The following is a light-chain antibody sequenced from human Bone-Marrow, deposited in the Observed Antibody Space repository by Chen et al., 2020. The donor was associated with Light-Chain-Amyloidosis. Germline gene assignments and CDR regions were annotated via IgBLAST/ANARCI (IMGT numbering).Light chain of an antibody. V-gene: IGKV3D-20*01. J-gene: IGKJ1*01. CDR1: QTVSGNS. Sequence: EIVLTQSPATLSLSPGDRATLSCGAIQTVSGNSLAWYQQKPGLAPRLIIYDAATRAAGIPDRFSVSGSGTDFTLTISRLEPEYFAVYFCQQYHSSPWTFGLGTKVDIK. CDR2: DAA. CDR3: QQYHSSPWT.